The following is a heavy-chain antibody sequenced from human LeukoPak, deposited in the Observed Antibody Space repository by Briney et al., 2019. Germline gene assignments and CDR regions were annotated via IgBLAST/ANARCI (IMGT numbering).Heavy chain of an antibody. D-gene: IGHD3-22*01. CDR1: GYTLTELS. CDR2: FDPEDGET. V-gene: IGHV1-24*01. CDR3: ATGYYDSSGYKRSDAFDI. J-gene: IGHJ3*02. Sequence: GASVKVSCKVSGYTLTELSMHWVRQAPGKGLEWRGGFDPEDGETIYAQKFQGRVTMTEGTSTDTAYMEMSSLRSEDTAVYYCATGYYDSSGYKRSDAFDIWGQGTMVTVSS.